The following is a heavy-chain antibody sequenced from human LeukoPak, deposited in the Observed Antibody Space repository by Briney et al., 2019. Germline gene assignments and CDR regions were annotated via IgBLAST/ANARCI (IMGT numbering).Heavy chain of an antibody. CDR2: IYYSGST. D-gene: IGHD6-6*01. CDR3: ARVDPDSSSTLEVFDY. J-gene: IGHJ4*02. Sequence: SETLSLTCTVSGGTISSYYWSWIRQPPGKGLEWIGYIYYSGSTNYNPSLKSRVTISVDTSKNQFSLKLSSVTAADTAVYYCARVDPDSSSTLEVFDYWGQGTLVTVSS. CDR1: GGTISSYY. V-gene: IGHV4-59*01.